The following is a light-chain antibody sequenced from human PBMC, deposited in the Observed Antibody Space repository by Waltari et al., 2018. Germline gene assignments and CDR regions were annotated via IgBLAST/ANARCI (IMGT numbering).Light chain of an antibody. V-gene: IGKV3-11*01. Sequence: EIVLTQSPALVFLSPGEGATLSCSASHSVGWYLAWYQQRPGQSPRLLIYDASNRATGIPARFSGSGSETDFTLTISSLEPEDFAVYYCQQRSTWPLTFGGGTRVEI. CDR3: QQRSTWPLT. CDR2: DAS. J-gene: IGKJ4*01. CDR1: HSVGWY.